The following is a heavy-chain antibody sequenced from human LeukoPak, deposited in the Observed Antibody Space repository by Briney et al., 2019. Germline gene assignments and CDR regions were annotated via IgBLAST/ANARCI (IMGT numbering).Heavy chain of an antibody. CDR3: AREVAGASLSFAFDI. D-gene: IGHD6-19*01. J-gene: IGHJ3*02. Sequence: GGSLRLSCAASGFTFSSYSMNWVRQAPGKGLEWVSSISSSSSYIYYADSVKGRFTISRDNAKNSLYLQMNSLRAEDTAVYYCAREVAGASLSFAFDIWGQGTMVTVSS. CDR2: ISSSSSYI. V-gene: IGHV3-21*01. CDR1: GFTFSSYS.